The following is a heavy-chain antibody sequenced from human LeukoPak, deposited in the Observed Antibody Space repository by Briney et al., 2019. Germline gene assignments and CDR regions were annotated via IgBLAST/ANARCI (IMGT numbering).Heavy chain of an antibody. V-gene: IGHV3-23*01. D-gene: IGHD1-26*01. Sequence: GGSLRLSGAASGFTFSDFAMSWVRLAPGKGLEWVSSIEKNAGGAYYADSVKGRFTVSRDNSKNTLYLQMSSLRVEDTALYYCAKQEGALIENWCFDHWGLGTLVTVSS. J-gene: IGHJ4*02. CDR3: AKQEGALIENWCFDH. CDR2: IEKNAGGA. CDR1: GFTFSDFA.